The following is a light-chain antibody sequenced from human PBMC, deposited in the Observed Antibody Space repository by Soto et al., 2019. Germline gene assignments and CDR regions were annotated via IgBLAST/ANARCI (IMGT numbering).Light chain of an antibody. CDR1: QSVSSSD. CDR3: QQYDN. CDR2: SAS. Sequence: PGERATLSCRASQSVSSSDLEWYQQKPGQAPRLLIYSASSRASSIPDRFSGSGSGTDFTLTISRLEPEDFAVYYWQQYDNFGQGTKLEIK. J-gene: IGKJ2*01. V-gene: IGKV3-20*01.